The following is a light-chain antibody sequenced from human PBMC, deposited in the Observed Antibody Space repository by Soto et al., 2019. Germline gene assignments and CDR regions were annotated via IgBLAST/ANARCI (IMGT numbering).Light chain of an antibody. CDR3: QERYSWPPET. Sequence: IVLTQSPATLSLSPGERAIFSCRASPSVRRYLAWYQQKPGQTPRLLIYDASNRATGIPARFSGSGSGTDFTLSISSLEPADSAVYYCQERYSWPPETFGQGTRLEIK. V-gene: IGKV3-11*01. J-gene: IGKJ5*01. CDR1: PSVRRY. CDR2: DAS.